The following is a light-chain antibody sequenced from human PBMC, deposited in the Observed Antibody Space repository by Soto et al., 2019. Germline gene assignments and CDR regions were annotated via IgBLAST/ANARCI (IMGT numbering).Light chain of an antibody. CDR3: QHYNDWRWT. Sequence: IVMTQSPATLSVSPGEGATLSCRASQSISSKFAWYQQKPGQAPRLLIYSASTRATGVPARFSGSGSGTEFTLTISSLQSEDLAVYYCQHYNDWRWTFGQGTKVEIK. J-gene: IGKJ1*01. CDR1: QSISSK. V-gene: IGKV3-15*01. CDR2: SAS.